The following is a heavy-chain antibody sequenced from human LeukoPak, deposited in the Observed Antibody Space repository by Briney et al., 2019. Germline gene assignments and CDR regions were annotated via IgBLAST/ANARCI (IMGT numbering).Heavy chain of an antibody. V-gene: IGHV3-33*01. J-gene: IGHJ3*02. CDR1: GFIFSNYG. CDR2: TWYDESNT. CDR3: ARDLWCGADCYGTFDI. D-gene: IGHD2-21*02. Sequence: PGRSLRLSCAASGFIFSNYGMHWVRQAPGKGLEWVALTWYDESNTYYADSVKGRFTISRDNSKNTLYLQMNSLRAEDTAVYYCARDLWCGADCYGTFDIWGQGTMVSVSS.